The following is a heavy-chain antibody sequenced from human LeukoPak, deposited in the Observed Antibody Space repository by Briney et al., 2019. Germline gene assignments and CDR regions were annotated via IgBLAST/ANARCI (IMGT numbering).Heavy chain of an antibody. J-gene: IGHJ4*02. CDR1: GFTFSDYY. CDR3: ARVVAGADYYFDY. CDR2: ISSSGSTI. D-gene: IGHD6-19*01. V-gene: IGHV3-11*04. Sequence: GGSLRLSCAACGFTFSDYYMSWLRQARGKGLEWVSYISSSGSTIYYADSVKGRFTISRDNAKNSLYLQMNSLRAEDTAVYYCARVVAGADYYFDYWGQGTLVTVSS.